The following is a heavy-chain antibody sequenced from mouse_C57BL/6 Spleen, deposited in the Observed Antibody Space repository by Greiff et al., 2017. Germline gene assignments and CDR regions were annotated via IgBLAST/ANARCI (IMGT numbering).Heavy chain of an antibody. V-gene: IGHV10-3*01. CDR3: VREGDDGYYPYYFDY. CDR1: GFTFNTYA. J-gene: IGHJ2*01. Sequence: EVNLVESGGGLVQPKGSLKLSCAASGFTFNTYAMHWVRQTPGKGLEWVARIRSKSSNYATYYADSVKDRFTISRDDSQSMLYLQMNNLKTEDTAMYYCVREGDDGYYPYYFDYWGQGTTLTVSS. D-gene: IGHD2-3*01. CDR2: IRSKSSNYAT.